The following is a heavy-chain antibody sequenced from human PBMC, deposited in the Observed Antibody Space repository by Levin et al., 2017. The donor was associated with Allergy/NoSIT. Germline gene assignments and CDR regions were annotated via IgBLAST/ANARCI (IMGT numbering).Heavy chain of an antibody. J-gene: IGHJ4*01. V-gene: IGHV3-33*01. CDR1: GFTFSNLG. D-gene: IGHD6-19*01. Sequence: GESLKISCAASGFTFSNLGIHWVRQAPGKGLEWVSAIWYDGSNKYYRDSVKGRFTISRDNSKKTLYLQMDSLRVEDTAVYYCARDRYSAVAGIDWTHPLDYCGHGTLVTVSS. CDR3: ARDRYSAVAGIDWTHPLDY. CDR2: IWYDGSNK.